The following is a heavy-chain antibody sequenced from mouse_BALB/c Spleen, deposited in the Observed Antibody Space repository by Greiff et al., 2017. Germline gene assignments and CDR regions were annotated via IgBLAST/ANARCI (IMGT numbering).Heavy chain of an antibody. D-gene: IGHD4-1*01. CDR3: ARLGTGD. CDR2: ISSGSSTI. J-gene: IGHJ2*01. Sequence: EVQGVESGGGLVQPGGSRKLSCAASGFTFSSFGMHWVRQAPEKGLEWVAYISSGSSTIYYADTVKGRFTISRDNPKNTLFLQMTSLRSEDTAMYYCARLGTGDWGQGTTLTVSS. V-gene: IGHV5-17*02. CDR1: GFTFSSFG.